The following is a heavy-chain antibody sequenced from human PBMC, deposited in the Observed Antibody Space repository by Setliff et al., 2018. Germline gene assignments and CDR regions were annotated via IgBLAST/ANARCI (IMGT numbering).Heavy chain of an antibody. V-gene: IGHV1-18*01. J-gene: IGHJ4*02. CDR2: ISAYNGNT. Sequence: ASVKVSCKTSGYSFTNYGINWVRQAPGQGLEWMGWISAYNGNTNYAQKLQGRVTMTTDTSTSTAYMELRSLRSDDTAVYYCARSLSSIAVAGTLDYWGQGTLVTVSS. CDR1: GYSFTNYG. D-gene: IGHD6-19*01. CDR3: ARSLSSIAVAGTLDY.